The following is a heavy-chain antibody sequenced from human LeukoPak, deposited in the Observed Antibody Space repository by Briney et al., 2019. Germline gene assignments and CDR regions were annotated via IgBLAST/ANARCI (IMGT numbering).Heavy chain of an antibody. Sequence: TSETLSLTCTVSGGSISSYYWSWIRQPAGKGLEWIGRIYTSGSTNYNPSLKSRVTMSVDTSKNQFSLKLSSVTAADTAVYYCARRGTTVVTRIALYYYYYMDVWGKGTTVTISS. CDR1: GGSISSYY. J-gene: IGHJ6*03. CDR2: IYTSGST. D-gene: IGHD4-23*01. CDR3: ARRGTTVVTRIALYYYYYMDV. V-gene: IGHV4-4*07.